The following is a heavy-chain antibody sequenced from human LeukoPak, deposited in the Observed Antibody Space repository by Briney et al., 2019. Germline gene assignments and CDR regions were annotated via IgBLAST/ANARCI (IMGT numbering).Heavy chain of an antibody. Sequence: QPGGSLRLSCAASGFTLSSYEMNWVRLAPGKGLEWISYHSRTGNSIYYADSVKGRFTISRDSAKNSLYLQMNSLRAEDTAVYYCARGPYSSNWYVDYWGQGTLVTVAS. CDR1: GFTLSSYE. J-gene: IGHJ4*02. CDR2: HSRTGNSI. CDR3: ARGPYSSNWYVDY. V-gene: IGHV3-48*03. D-gene: IGHD6-13*01.